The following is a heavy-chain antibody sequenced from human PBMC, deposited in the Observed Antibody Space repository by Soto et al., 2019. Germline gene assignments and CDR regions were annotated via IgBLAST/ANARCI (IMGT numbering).Heavy chain of an antibody. D-gene: IGHD3-22*01. CDR1: GFTFSSYA. V-gene: IGHV3-23*01. J-gene: IGHJ4*02. Sequence: GGSLRLSCAASGFTFSSYAMSWVRQAPGKGLEWVSAISGSGGSTYYADSVKGRFTISRDNSKNTLYLQMNSLRAEDTAVYYCAKDVGPRLPPSSSGYLDWGQGTLVTVSS. CDR3: AKDVGPRLPPSSSGYLD. CDR2: ISGSGGST.